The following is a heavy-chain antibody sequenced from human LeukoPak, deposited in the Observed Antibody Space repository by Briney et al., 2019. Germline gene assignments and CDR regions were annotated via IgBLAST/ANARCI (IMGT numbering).Heavy chain of an antibody. Sequence: PSETLSLTCAVYGGSFSGYYWSSIRQPPGKGLEWIGEINHSGSTNYNPSLKSRVTISIDTSKNQFSLKLSSVTAADTAVYYCARGPAAREGFILSIAAAGRGFDPWGQGTLVTVSS. CDR1: GGSFSGYY. D-gene: IGHD6-13*01. J-gene: IGHJ5*02. CDR3: ARGPAAREGFILSIAAAGRGFDP. CDR2: INHSGST. V-gene: IGHV4-34*01.